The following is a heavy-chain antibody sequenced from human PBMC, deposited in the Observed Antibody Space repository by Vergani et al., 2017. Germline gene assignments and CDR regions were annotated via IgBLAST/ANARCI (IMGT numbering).Heavy chain of an antibody. V-gene: IGHV1-2*02. CDR1: GYTFTGYY. CDR2: INPIFGTA. Sequence: QVQLVQSGAEVKKPGASVKVSCKASGYTFTGYYMHWVRQAPGQGLEWMGWINPIFGTANYAQKFQDRVKITGDTSTNTVYMEMNNLRSEDTAVYYCARVSPGDNSGWEPFDYWGQGTLVTVSS. J-gene: IGHJ4*02. D-gene: IGHD6-19*01. CDR3: ARVSPGDNSGWEPFDY.